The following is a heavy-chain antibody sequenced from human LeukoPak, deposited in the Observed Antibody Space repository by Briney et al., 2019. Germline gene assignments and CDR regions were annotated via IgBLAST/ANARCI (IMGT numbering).Heavy chain of an antibody. J-gene: IGHJ4*02. D-gene: IGHD4-17*01. CDR2: IYTSGST. CDR3: ARDVTVGDYAFDY. Sequence: SETLSLTCTVSGGSISSGSYYWSWIRQPAGKGLEWIGRIYTSGSTNYNPSLKSRVTISVDTSKNQFSLKLTSVTAADTAVYYCARDVTVGDYAFDYWGQGTLVTVSS. CDR1: GGSISSGSYY. V-gene: IGHV4-61*02.